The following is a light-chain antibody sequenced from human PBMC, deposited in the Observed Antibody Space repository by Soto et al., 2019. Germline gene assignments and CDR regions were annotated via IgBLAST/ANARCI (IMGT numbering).Light chain of an antibody. CDR2: EAT. CDR3: QQANSFPIT. J-gene: IGKJ5*01. Sequence: DIQSTRSPACLCAALVDRVTITCRASQGLKFLAWYQQKPGKAPRLLIYEATNLQSGVPPRFSGSGSGTDFTLTISSLQPEDFATYFCQQANSFPITFGQGTRLEIK. CDR1: QGLKF. V-gene: IGKV1-12*01.